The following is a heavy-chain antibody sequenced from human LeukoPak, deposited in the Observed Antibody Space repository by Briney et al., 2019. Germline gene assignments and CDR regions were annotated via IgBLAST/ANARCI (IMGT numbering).Heavy chain of an antibody. J-gene: IGHJ3*02. D-gene: IGHD5-12*01. CDR3: ARWGYSGHDYAFDI. CDR1: GFTVSSNY. Sequence: GGSLRLSCAASGFTVSSNYMNWVRQAPGKGLEWVSVVYSGGSTYYADSVKGRFTISRDNSKNTLYLQMNSLRAEDTAVYYCARWGYSGHDYAFDIWGQGTMVTVSS. CDR2: VYSGGST. V-gene: IGHV3-66*01.